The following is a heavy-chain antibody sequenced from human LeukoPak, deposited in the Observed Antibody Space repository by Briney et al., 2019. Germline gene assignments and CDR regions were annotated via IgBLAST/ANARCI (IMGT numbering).Heavy chain of an antibody. D-gene: IGHD3-3*01. CDR1: GFTFDDYG. CDR2: INWNGGST. CDR3: ARANYDFWSGYYYYYYMDV. Sequence: PGGSLRLSCAASGFTFDDYGMSWVRQAPGKGLEWVSGINWNGGSTGYADSVKGRFTISRDNAKNSLYLQMNSLRAEDTALYYCARANYDFWSGYYYYYYMDVWGKGTTVTVSS. V-gene: IGHV3-20*04. J-gene: IGHJ6*03.